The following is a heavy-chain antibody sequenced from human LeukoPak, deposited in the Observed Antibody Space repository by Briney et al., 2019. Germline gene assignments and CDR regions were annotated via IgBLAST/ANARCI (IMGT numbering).Heavy chain of an antibody. J-gene: IGHJ4*02. D-gene: IGHD6-13*01. V-gene: IGHV3-66*01. CDR1: GFTVSSNY. CDR3: AKGSSSWPFDY. CDR2: IYSGGST. Sequence: GGSLRLSCAASGFTVSSNYMSWVRQAPGKGLEWVSVIYSGGSTYYADSVKGRFTTSRDNSKNTLYLQMNSLRAEDTAVYYCAKGSSSWPFDYWGQGTLVTVSS.